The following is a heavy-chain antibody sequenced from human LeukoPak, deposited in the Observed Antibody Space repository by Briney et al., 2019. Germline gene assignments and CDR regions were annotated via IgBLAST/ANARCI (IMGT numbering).Heavy chain of an antibody. CDR3: ARDSVAAAGSGTLDY. D-gene: IGHD6-13*01. V-gene: IGHV1-18*01. J-gene: IGHJ4*02. CDR2: ISAYNGNT. Sequence: RASVKLSCMASGYTFTSYGISWVRLAPGQRLEWMGWISAYNGNTNYAQKLQGRVNMTTATSTSTAYMELRSLRSDDTAVYYCARDSVAAAGSGTLDYWGQGTLVTVSS. CDR1: GYTFTSYG.